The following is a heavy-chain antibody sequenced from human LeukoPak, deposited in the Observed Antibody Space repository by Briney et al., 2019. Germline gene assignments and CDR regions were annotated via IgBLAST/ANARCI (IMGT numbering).Heavy chain of an antibody. CDR1: GGSFSGYY. J-gene: IGHJ4*02. D-gene: IGHD2-2*01. Sequence: SETLSLTCAVHGGSFSGYYWSWIRQPPGKGLEWIGSIYYSGSTYYNPSLKSRVTISVDTSKNQFSLKLSSVTAADTAVYYCARAALRCSSTSCYSFDYWGQGTLVTVSS. V-gene: IGHV4-34*01. CDR2: IYYSGST. CDR3: ARAALRCSSTSCYSFDY.